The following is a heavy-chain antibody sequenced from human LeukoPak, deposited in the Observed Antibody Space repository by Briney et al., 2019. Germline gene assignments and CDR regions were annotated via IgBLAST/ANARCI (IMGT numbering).Heavy chain of an antibody. J-gene: IGHJ4*02. CDR1: GFSFSHAR. Sequence: GGSLRLSCAASGFSFSHARMSWVRQAPGKGLEWVGRIRTKSDGETTEYAAPVKGRFTISRDDSENMLYLQMSYLKTEDTAVYYCTTVAQWWGQGTLVSVSS. CDR2: IRTKSDGETT. CDR3: TTVAQW. D-gene: IGHD6-19*01. V-gene: IGHV3-15*01.